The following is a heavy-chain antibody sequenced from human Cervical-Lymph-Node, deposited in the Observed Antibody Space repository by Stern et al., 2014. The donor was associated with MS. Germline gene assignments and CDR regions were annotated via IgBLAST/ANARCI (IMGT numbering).Heavy chain of an antibody. J-gene: IGHJ4*02. CDR2: IRSKANSYAT. Sequence: EVQLVESGGALVQPGGSLKLSCVGSGFTFSGPAMHWVRQAPGKGLEWVGRIRSKANSYATVYVASVKGRFPISRDDSKNTAFLQMNSLRIEDTAVYYCTRSLYGDYGGGRQEPFDYWGQGTLVTVSS. CDR3: TRSLYGDYGGGRQEPFDY. D-gene: IGHD4-17*01. CDR1: GFTFSGPA. V-gene: IGHV3-73*02.